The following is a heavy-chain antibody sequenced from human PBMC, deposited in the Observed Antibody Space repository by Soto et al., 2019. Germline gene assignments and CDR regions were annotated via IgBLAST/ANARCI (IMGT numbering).Heavy chain of an antibody. V-gene: IGHV5-51*01. D-gene: IGHD2-8*01. CDR3: ARLSDCPNGVCYKFDY. CDR1: GYSFTGYW. Sequence: GESLKTSCKGSGYSFTGYWIAWVRQMPGKVLERMGIIYPGDSDTRYSPSFHGQVTISADKSISTAYLQWSSLKASDTAMYNCARLSDCPNGVCYKFDYWGQGXLVTVSS. J-gene: IGHJ4*02. CDR2: IYPGDSDT.